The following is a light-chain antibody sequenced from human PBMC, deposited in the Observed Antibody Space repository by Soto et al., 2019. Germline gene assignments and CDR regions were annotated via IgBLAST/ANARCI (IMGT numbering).Light chain of an antibody. CDR3: LQHTAYPPT. V-gene: IGKV1-17*01. J-gene: IGKJ1*01. CDR2: AAS. Sequence: DIQMTQSPSSLSASVGDRVTITCRASQGVRNDLGWYQHIPGRAPKRLIYAASSLQSGVPSRFSGRGFGTEFTLTISSLQPEDFATYYCLQHTAYPPTFGQGTKVEMK. CDR1: QGVRND.